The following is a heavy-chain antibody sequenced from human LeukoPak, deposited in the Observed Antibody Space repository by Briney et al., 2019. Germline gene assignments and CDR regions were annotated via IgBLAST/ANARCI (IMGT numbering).Heavy chain of an antibody. CDR1: GGSISSYY. CDR3: VRNYGSGKGFDP. CDR2: IYYSGST. V-gene: IGHV4-59*08. Sequence: KPSETLSLTCTVSGGSISSYYWSWIRQPPGKGLEWIGYIYYSGSTNYNPSLKSRVTISVDTSKNQFSLKLSSVTAADTAVYYCVRNYGSGKGFDPWGQGTLVTVSS. D-gene: IGHD3-10*01. J-gene: IGHJ5*02.